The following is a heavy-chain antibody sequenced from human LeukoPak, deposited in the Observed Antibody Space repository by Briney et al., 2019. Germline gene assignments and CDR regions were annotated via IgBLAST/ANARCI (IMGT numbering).Heavy chain of an antibody. V-gene: IGHV3-21*01. Sequence: GGSLRLSCEASGFTFSHSAMTWVRQAPGKGLEWVSLISFSGNNMYYADSVRGRFTISRDNAKNTLYLQMNSLRAEDTAVYYCARAGDIVTTMGVWGQGTTVTVSS. CDR2: ISFSGNNM. J-gene: IGHJ6*02. CDR3: ARAGDIVTTMGV. CDR1: GFTFSHSA. D-gene: IGHD5-12*01.